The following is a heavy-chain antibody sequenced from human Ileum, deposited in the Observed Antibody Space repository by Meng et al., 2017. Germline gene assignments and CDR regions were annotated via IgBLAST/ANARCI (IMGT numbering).Heavy chain of an antibody. Sequence: EVELVVTGGGLILPGGSLSLSCAASGFTVSSNYMSWVRQAPGKGLEWVSVIYSGGSTYYADSVKGRFTISRDNSRNTLYLQMNSLRADDTAVYYCVREQYESRGHWGQGTLVTVSS. CDR3: VREQYESRGH. J-gene: IGHJ4*02. D-gene: IGHD3-22*01. CDR1: GFTVSSNY. CDR2: IYSGGST. V-gene: IGHV3-53*02.